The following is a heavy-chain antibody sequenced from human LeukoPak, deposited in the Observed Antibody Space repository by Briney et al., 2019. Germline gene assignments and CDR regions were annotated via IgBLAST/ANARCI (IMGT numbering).Heavy chain of an antibody. D-gene: IGHD4-17*01. CDR2: IYTSGST. CDR1: GGSISSGSYL. Sequence: SEALSLTCTVSGGSISSGSYLWSWVPQPAGKGLEWIGRIYTSGSTNYNPSLKSLVTISVDTPKNQFSLKLSSVTAADTAVYYCAREIYGDYGAFDYWGQGTLVTVSS. CDR3: AREIYGDYGAFDY. J-gene: IGHJ4*02. V-gene: IGHV4-61*02.